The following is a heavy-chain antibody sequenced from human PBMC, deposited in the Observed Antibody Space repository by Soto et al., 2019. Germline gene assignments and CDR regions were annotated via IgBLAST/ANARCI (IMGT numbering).Heavy chain of an antibody. J-gene: IGHJ6*02. CDR1: GYSFTSYW. CDR2: IYPGDSDT. Sequence: GESLKISCNGSGYSFTSYWIGWVRQMPWKGLEWMGIIYPGDSDTRYSPSFQGQVTISADKSISTAYLQWSSLKASDTAMYYCARQAYDFWSGYYENGMDVWGQGTTVTVSS. D-gene: IGHD3-3*01. V-gene: IGHV5-51*01. CDR3: ARQAYDFWSGYYENGMDV.